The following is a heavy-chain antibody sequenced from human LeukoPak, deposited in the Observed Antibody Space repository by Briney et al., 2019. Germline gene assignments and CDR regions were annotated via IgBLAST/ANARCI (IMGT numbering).Heavy chain of an antibody. CDR2: IIPIFGTA. V-gene: IGHV1-69*13. CDR1: ACTFTSYA. J-gene: IGHJ5*02. D-gene: IGHD1-14*01. Sequence: ASVKLSFKASACTFTSYAISWVRQAPGQGLELMGGIIPIFGTANYAQKFQGRVTITADESTSTAYMELSSLRSEDTAVYYCARDITSHREPSWFDPWGQGTLVTVSS. CDR3: ARDITSHREPSWFDP.